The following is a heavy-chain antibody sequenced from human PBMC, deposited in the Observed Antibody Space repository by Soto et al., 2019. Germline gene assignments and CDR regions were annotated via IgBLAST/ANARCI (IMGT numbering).Heavy chain of an antibody. CDR2: IIDSGGST. V-gene: IGHV3-23*01. CDR3: AKGRSYYYYYGVDV. Sequence: PGGSLRLSCAASGFTFSSCAMGWGRQAPEKRLEWVSDIIDSGGSTYYADSVKGRFTISRDNSKSTLYLQMNSLRAEDTALYYCAKGRSYYYYYGVDVWGQGTTVTVSS. CDR1: GFTFSSCA. J-gene: IGHJ6*02.